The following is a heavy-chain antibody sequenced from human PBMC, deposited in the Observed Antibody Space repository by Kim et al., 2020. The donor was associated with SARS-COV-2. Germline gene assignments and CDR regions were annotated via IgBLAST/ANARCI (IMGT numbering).Heavy chain of an antibody. D-gene: IGHD2-2*01. Sequence: EYAVSVKSRITINPYTSKNHFSRQLNSVTPEDTAVYYCARVHSSTWKIDYWGQGTLVTVSS. V-gene: IGHV6-1*01. J-gene: IGHJ4*02. CDR3: ARVHSSTWKIDY.